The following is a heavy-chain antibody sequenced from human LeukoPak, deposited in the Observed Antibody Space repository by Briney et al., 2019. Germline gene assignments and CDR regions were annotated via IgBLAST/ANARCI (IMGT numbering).Heavy chain of an antibody. V-gene: IGHV1-69*13. J-gene: IGHJ4*02. D-gene: IGHD6-13*01. CDR1: GGTFSSYA. CDR3: ARGGYSSSWYHFDY. Sequence: ASVKVSCKASGGTFSSYAISWVRQAPGQGLEWMGGIIPIFGTANYAQKFQGRVTITADESTSTAYMELNSLRAEDTAVYYCARGGYSSSWYHFDYWGQGTLVTVSS. CDR2: IIPIFGTA.